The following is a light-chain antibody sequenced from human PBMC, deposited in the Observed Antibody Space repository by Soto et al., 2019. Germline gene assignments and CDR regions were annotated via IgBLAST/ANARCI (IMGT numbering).Light chain of an antibody. CDR1: QSVSSY. Sequence: DIFLTQSPGTPSLSLWEIATLSRRASQSVSSYLAWYQQKAGQAPRLLIYDASNRATGIPARFSGSVSGTDFTLTISRLEPEDFAVYYCQQFSSYPLTFGGGTKVDIK. V-gene: IGKV3-11*01. CDR3: QQFSSYPLT. CDR2: DAS. J-gene: IGKJ4*01.